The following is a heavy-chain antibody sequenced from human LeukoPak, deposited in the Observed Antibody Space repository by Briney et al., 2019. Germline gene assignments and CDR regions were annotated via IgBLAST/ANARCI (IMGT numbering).Heavy chain of an antibody. CDR2: ISRSGDIT. CDR3: ATEGFYY. J-gene: IGHJ4*02. V-gene: IGHV3-23*01. CDR1: GAAFTKYG. Sequence: GGSLRLSCAASGAAFTKYGMKWVRQTAGAGLEYISGISRSGDITHYADSVKGRFTISRDNVHNTLYLQMNSLRADDTALYYCATEGFYYWGPGTQVTVSS.